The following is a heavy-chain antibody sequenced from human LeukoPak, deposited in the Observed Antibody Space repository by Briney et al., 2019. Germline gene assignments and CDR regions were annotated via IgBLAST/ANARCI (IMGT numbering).Heavy chain of an antibody. J-gene: IGHJ4*02. CDR3: RTDLHDG. V-gene: IGHV3-15*01. Sequence: GGSLRLSCAASGFTFSNAWMSWVRQAPGKGLEWVGRIKSKNDGATADYTAPVKGRFPISRDDTKKTRYLQMKSLKTEDTAVYYRRTDLHDGWGQRTLVTISS. CDR1: GFTFSNAW. CDR2: IKSKNDGATA.